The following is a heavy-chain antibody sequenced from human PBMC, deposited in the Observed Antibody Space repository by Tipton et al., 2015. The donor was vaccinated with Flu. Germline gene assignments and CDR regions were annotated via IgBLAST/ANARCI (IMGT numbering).Heavy chain of an antibody. CDR3: AVREGSSSLYFDY. Sequence: QSGAEVKKPGASVKVSCEASGYTFTSYDINWVRQAAGQGLEWMGWMNPNSGNTGYAQKFQGRVSMTRNTSISTAYMEMSSLRSEDTAVYYCAVREGSSSLYFDYWGQGTLVTVSS. D-gene: IGHD6-6*01. CDR1: GYTFTSYD. V-gene: IGHV1-8*01. J-gene: IGHJ4*02. CDR2: MNPNSGNT.